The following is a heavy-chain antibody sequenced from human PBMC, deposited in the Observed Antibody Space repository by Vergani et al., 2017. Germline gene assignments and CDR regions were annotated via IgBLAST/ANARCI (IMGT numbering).Heavy chain of an antibody. J-gene: IGHJ6*02. CDR2: IYYSGST. CDR1: GGSISSYY. CDR3: ARGSWIQPSRYGMDV. D-gene: IGHD5-18*01. Sequence: QVQLQESGPGLVKPSETLSLTCTVSGGSISSYYWSWIRQPPWKGLEWIGYIYYSGSTNYNPSLKSRVTISVDTSKNQFSLKLSSVTAADTAVYYCARGSWIQPSRYGMDVWGQGTTVTVSS. V-gene: IGHV4-59*01.